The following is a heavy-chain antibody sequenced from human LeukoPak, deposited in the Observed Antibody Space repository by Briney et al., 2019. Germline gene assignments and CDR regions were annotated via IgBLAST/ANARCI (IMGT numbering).Heavy chain of an antibody. Sequence: SETLSLTCTVSGGSISGDYWSWVRQPPGKELEWIGYIYYSGSTNYNPSLKGRVTISVDTSENQFSLKLSSVTAADTAVYFCARDPGDSRXYSTGSFDYWGQGTLVTVSS. CDR1: GGSISGDY. D-gene: IGHD3-22*01. J-gene: IGHJ4*02. CDR2: IYYSGST. V-gene: IGHV4-59*01. CDR3: ARDPGDSRXYSTGSFDY.